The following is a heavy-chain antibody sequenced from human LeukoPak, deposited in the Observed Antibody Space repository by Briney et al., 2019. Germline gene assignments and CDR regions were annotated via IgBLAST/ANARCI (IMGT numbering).Heavy chain of an antibody. CDR2: TYFRSHWNT. Sequence: SQTLSLTCALSGDSVSSNTAAWNWIRQSPSRGLEWLGRTYFRSHWNTEYALSVKSRITIHPDTSKNQFSLQLNSVTPEDTAIYYCARDINAGCDYWGRGTLVTVSS. J-gene: IGHJ4*01. V-gene: IGHV6-1*01. CDR1: GDSVSSNTAA. D-gene: IGHD6-19*01. CDR3: ARDINAGCDY.